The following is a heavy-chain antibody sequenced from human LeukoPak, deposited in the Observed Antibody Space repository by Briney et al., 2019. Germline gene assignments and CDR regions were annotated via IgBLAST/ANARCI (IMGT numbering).Heavy chain of an antibody. CDR1: GGSINTYY. J-gene: IGHJ4*02. CDR3: ARRGVKTTRFDY. V-gene: IGHV4-59*01. CDR2: LYNSGTT. Sequence: SETLSLTCTVSGGSINTYYWSWIRQPPGKGLEWIGYLYNSGTTNYNPSLKSRVSISGDTSKNQFPLKLSSVTAADTAVYYCARRGVKTTRFDYWGQGILVTVSS. D-gene: IGHD1-1*01.